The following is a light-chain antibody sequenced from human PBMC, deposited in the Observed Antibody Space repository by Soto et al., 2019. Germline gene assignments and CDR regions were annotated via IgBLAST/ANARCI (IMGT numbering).Light chain of an antibody. J-gene: IGKJ3*01. Sequence: EVVLTQSPGTLSLSPGERSALSCSASQSVAANYLAWYQQKRGQAPRLLIYGASSRATGIPDRFSGSGSGTDFTLTISRLEPEDFSVYYCHQYGTAPLTFGPGTKVDIK. CDR2: GAS. CDR1: QSVAANY. CDR3: HQYGTAPLT. V-gene: IGKV3-20*01.